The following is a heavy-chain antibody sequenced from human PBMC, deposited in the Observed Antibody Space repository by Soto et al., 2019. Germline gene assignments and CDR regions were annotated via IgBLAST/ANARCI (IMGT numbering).Heavy chain of an antibody. CDR3: ARDSAYSGSYDY. D-gene: IGHD1-26*01. CDR2: IYYSGST. Sequence: SETLSLTCTVSGDSINSDSWSWIRQPPGKGLEWIGYIYYSGSTNYNPSLKSRVTISLGTSKNQFSLKLISVTAADTAVYYCARDSAYSGSYDYWGQGTLVTVSS. CDR1: GDSINSDS. V-gene: IGHV4-59*01. J-gene: IGHJ4*02.